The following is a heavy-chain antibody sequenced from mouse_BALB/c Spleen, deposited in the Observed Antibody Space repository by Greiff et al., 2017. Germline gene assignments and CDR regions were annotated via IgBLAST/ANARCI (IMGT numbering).Heavy chain of an antibody. CDR1: GFAFSSYD. Sequence: EVKLQESGGGLVKPGGSLKLSCAASGFAFSSYDMSWVRQTPEKRLEWVAYISSGGGSTYYPDTVKGRFTISRDNAKNTLYLQMSSLKSEDTAMYYCARHNYYGTFDYWGQGTTLTVSS. J-gene: IGHJ2*01. CDR3: ARHNYYGTFDY. D-gene: IGHD1-1*01. V-gene: IGHV5-12-1*01. CDR2: ISSGGGST.